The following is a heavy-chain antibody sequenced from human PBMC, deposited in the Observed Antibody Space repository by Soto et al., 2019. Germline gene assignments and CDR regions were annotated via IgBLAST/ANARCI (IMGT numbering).Heavy chain of an antibody. CDR1: GFTFSSYG. CDR3: AREFCSGGSCFDAFDI. CDR2: IWYDGSNK. J-gene: IGHJ3*02. V-gene: IGHV3-33*01. Sequence: QVQLVESGGGVVQPGRSLRLSCAASGFTFSSYGMHWVRQAPCKGLEWVAVIWYDGSNKYYADSVKGRFTISRDNSKNTLYLQMNSLRAEDTAVYYCAREFCSGGSCFDAFDIWGQGTMVTVSS. D-gene: IGHD2-15*01.